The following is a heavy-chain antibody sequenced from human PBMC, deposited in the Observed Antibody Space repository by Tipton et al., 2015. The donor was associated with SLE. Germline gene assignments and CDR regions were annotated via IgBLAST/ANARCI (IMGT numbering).Heavy chain of an antibody. D-gene: IGHD3-10*01. CDR2: IYYTGST. Sequence: LRLSCSVSGDSITSSSYYWGWIRQPPGKGLEWIGSIYYTGSTYYNPSLKSRVTISVDTSKNQFSLDLSSVTAADTAVYYCARDLKKGSRGLSAFQIRGLGTMVTVSS. J-gene: IGHJ3*02. CDR3: ARDLKKGSRGLSAFQI. V-gene: IGHV4-39*07. CDR1: GDSITSSSYY.